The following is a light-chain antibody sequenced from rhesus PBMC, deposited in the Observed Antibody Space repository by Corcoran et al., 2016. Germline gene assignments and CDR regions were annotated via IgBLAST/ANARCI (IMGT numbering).Light chain of an antibody. CDR3: LSFKTGNTYI. J-gene: IGLJ1*01. V-gene: IGLV2S9*01. CDR1: TNDVGGYSD. Sequence: QSALAQPRSVSGSLGQSVTISCTGTTNDVGGYSDVSWYQQNSETAPRLLIYDVNKRPSGVSNRFSGSKSGNTASLTISGLQVEDEADYYCLSFKTGNTYIFGVGTRLTVL. CDR2: DVN.